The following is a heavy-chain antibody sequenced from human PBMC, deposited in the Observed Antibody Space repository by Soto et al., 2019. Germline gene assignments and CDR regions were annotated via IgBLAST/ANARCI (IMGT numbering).Heavy chain of an antibody. Sequence: GASVKVSCKASGGTFSSYAISWVRQAPGQGLEWMGGIIPIFGTANYAQKFQGRVTITADESTSTAYMELSGLRSEDTAVYYCASGGGCSSTSCPNWFDPWGQGTLVTVSS. CDR3: ASGGGCSSTSCPNWFDP. CDR2: IIPIFGTA. J-gene: IGHJ5*02. D-gene: IGHD2-2*01. V-gene: IGHV1-69*13. CDR1: GGTFSSYA.